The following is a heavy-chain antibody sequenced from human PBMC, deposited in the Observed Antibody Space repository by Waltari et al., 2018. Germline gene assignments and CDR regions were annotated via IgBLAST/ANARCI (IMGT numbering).Heavy chain of an antibody. D-gene: IGHD6-19*01. J-gene: IGHJ4*02. V-gene: IGHV4-31*03. CDR3: VRATAGAASLFDY. CDR1: GASLTTGGFY. CDR2: VYYDGES. Sequence: QVHLQESAPGLVKPSETLSLTCTVAGASLTTGGFYWGWVRQRPGKGLEWIGYVYYDGESFYSPSLTSRIVISLDKTKNQFSLNLGSVTAADTATYFCVRATAGAASLFDYWGKGTLVTVSS.